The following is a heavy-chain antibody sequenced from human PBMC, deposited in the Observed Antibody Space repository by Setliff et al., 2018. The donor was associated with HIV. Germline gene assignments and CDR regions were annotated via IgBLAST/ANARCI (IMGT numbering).Heavy chain of an antibody. D-gene: IGHD4-17*01. Sequence: SETLSLTCTVSGPSINIHYWSWIRQSPGKAFEWIGYIYSTGSTNYNPSLQIRVTISMVASRTQFPRKVTSVTAADTAVYYCAKGAGFYGDYTFDHWGQGRQVTVSS. CDR1: GPSINIHY. CDR3: AKGAGFYGDYTFDH. V-gene: IGHV4-59*11. J-gene: IGHJ4*02. CDR2: IYSTGST.